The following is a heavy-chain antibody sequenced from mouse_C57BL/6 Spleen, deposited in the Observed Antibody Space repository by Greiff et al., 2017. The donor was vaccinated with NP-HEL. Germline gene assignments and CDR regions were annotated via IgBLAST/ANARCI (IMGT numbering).Heavy chain of an antibody. D-gene: IGHD2-1*01. V-gene: IGHV1-66*01. CDR2: IYPGSGNT. CDR3: ATQNYPYAMDY. J-gene: IGHJ4*01. Sequence: VQLQQSGPELVKPGASVKISCKASGYSFTSYYIHWVKQRPGQGLEWIGWIYPGSGNTKYTEKFKGKATLTADTSSSTAYMQLSSLTSEDSAVYYCATQNYPYAMDYWGQGTSVTGSS. CDR1: GYSFTSYY.